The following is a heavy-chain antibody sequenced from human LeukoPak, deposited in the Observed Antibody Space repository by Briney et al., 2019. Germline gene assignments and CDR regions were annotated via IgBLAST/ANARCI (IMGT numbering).Heavy chain of an antibody. CDR2: VNTDGTST. CDR1: GFTFSSHG. Sequence: PGGSLRLSCAASGFTFSSHGMHWVRQAPGKGLVWVAHVNTDGTSTSYVDSVKGRFTIPRDNSKSSVYLQMNSLRAEDTAVYYCATDSPFDYWGQGTLVTVSS. J-gene: IGHJ4*02. D-gene: IGHD3-22*01. V-gene: IGHV3-74*01. CDR3: ATDSPFDY.